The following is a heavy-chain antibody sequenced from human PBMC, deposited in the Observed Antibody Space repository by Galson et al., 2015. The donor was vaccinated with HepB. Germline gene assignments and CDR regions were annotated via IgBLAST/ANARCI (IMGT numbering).Heavy chain of an antibody. CDR2: IYHSGST. CDR1: GGSITSGGYS. V-gene: IGHV4-30-2*01. CDR3: ARARGYDSRGYYRIDAFDI. J-gene: IGHJ3*02. Sequence: QVLLQESGPGLVKPSQTLSLTCAVSGGSITSGGYSWSWIRQPPGKALEWIGFIYHSGSTYHNPSLKRPVTISDDRTRNQFSLKLSAVTAADTAVYYCARARGYDSRGYYRIDAFDIWGQGTMVTVSS. D-gene: IGHD3-22*01.